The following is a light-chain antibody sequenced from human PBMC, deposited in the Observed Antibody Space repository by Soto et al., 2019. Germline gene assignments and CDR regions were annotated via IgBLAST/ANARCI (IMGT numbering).Light chain of an antibody. Sequence: DIQMTQSPSSLSASVGDRVTITCRASQSVRTYLNWYQRKPGKAPKVLIYGASALHSGVPSRFSGSGSGTDFTLTVSSLQPEDFATYYCQQSFTIPYTFGQGTKLEIK. CDR1: QSVRTY. CDR2: GAS. CDR3: QQSFTIPYT. J-gene: IGKJ2*01. V-gene: IGKV1-39*01.